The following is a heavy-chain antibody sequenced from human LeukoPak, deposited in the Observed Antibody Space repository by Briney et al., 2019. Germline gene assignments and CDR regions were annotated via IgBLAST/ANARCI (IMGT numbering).Heavy chain of an antibody. D-gene: IGHD2-2*01. J-gene: IGHJ6*02. CDR2: MNPNSGNT. CDR1: GYTFTSYD. V-gene: IGHV1-8*01. CDR3: ARGKTDEVPAAMHYYYYGMDV. Sequence: SVKVSCKASGYTFTSYDINWVRQATGQGLEWMGWMNPNSGNTGYAQKFQGRVTMTRNTSISTAYMELSSLRSEDTAVYYCARGKTDEVPAAMHYYYYGMDVWGQGTTVTVSS.